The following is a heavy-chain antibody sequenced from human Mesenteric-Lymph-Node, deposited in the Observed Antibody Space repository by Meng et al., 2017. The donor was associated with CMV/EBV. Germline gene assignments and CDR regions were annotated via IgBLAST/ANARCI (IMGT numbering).Heavy chain of an antibody. CDR2: TSSSGGAL. CDR1: GFTFRSYE. Sequence: GESLKISCTVSGFTFRSYEMNWVRQAPGKGLEWVSYTSSSGGALYYADSVKGRFTISRDNAKNTLYLQMNSLRVEDTAVYYCARGFRFLEWFCDYWGQGTLVTVSS. V-gene: IGHV3-48*03. CDR3: ARGFRFLEWFCDY. D-gene: IGHD3-3*01. J-gene: IGHJ4*02.